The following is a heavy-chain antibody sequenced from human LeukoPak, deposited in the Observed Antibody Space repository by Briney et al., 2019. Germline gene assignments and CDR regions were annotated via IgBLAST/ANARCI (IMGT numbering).Heavy chain of an antibody. CDR1: GFTFNNYA. CDR2: IRYDGSNK. Sequence: PGGSLXXXXAASGFTFNNYAMSWVRQAPGKGLXWXAFIRYDGSNKYYADSVKGRFTISRDNSKNTLYLQMNSLRAEDTAVYYCAKDRRLYGSGGFDYWGQGTLVTVSS. CDR3: AKDRRLYGSGGFDY. V-gene: IGHV3-30*02. J-gene: IGHJ4*02. D-gene: IGHD3-10*01.